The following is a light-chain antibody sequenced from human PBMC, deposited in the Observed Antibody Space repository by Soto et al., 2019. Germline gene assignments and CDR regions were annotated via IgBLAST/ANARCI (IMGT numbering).Light chain of an antibody. CDR3: KQYKNWPHT. J-gene: IGKJ2*01. Sequence: EIVLTQSPATLSSSPGERATLSCRASQTVSSNLAWYQQKPGQSPRLLIYGAYTRATGIQARFSGSGSGTEFTLTIKSLQSEDFAVYYCKQYKNWPHTFGQGTKVDIK. CDR2: GAY. CDR1: QTVSSN. V-gene: IGKV3-15*01.